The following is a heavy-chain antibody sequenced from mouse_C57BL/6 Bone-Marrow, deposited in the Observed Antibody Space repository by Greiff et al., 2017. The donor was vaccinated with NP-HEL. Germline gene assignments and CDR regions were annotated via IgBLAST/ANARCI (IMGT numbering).Heavy chain of an antibody. D-gene: IGHD2-2*01. CDR2: IYPGSGST. CDR1: GYTFTSYW. J-gene: IGHJ3*01. CDR3: ARGIYYGYDDEAY. Sequence: QVQLQQPGAELVKPGASVKMSCKASGYTFTSYWITWVKQRPGQGLEWIGDIYPGSGSTNYNEKFKSKATLTVDTSSGTAYMQLSSLTSEDSAVYYCARGIYYGYDDEAYWGQGTLVTVSA. V-gene: IGHV1-55*01.